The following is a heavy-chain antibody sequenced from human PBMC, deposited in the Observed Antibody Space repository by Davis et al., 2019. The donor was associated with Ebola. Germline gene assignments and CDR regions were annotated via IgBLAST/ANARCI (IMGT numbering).Heavy chain of an antibody. CDR3: ATWARAYYYYGMDV. J-gene: IGHJ6*02. D-gene: IGHD3-16*01. Sequence: PGGSLRLSCAASGFSFSNYDMNWVRQAPGKGLEWVSSISSSSSYIYYADSVKGRFTISRDNAKNSLYLEMNSLRAEDTAVYYCATWARAYYYYGMDVWGQGTTVTVSS. CDR2: ISSSSSYI. CDR1: GFSFSNYD. V-gene: IGHV3-21*01.